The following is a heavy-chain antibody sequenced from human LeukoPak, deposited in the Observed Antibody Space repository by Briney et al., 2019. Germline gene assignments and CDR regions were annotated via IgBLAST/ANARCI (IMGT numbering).Heavy chain of an antibody. J-gene: IGHJ5*02. CDR3: AKDSWGYCSGGSCYSWNWFDP. V-gene: IGHV3-30*02. CDR1: GFTFSSYG. D-gene: IGHD2-15*01. CDR2: IRYDGSNK. Sequence: PGGSLRLSCAASGFTFSSYGMHWVRQAPGKGLEWVAFIRYDGSNKYYADSVKGRFTISRDNSKNTLYLQMNGLRAEDTAVYYCAKDSWGYCSGGSCYSWNWFDPWGQGTLVTVSS.